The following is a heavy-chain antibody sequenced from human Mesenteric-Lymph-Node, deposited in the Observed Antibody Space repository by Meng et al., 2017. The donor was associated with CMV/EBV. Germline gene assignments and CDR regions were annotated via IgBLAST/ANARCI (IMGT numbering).Heavy chain of an antibody. CDR3: ARADCSSTSCYTDFDY. CDR1: GGTFSSYA. V-gene: IGHV1-18*01. CDR2: ISAYNGNT. D-gene: IGHD2-2*02. J-gene: IGHJ4*02. Sequence: ASVKVSCKASGGTFSSYAISWVRQAPGQGLEWMGWISAYNGNTNYAQKLQGRVTMTTDTSTSTAYMELRSLRSDDTAVYYCARADCSSTSCYTDFDYWGQGTLVTVSS.